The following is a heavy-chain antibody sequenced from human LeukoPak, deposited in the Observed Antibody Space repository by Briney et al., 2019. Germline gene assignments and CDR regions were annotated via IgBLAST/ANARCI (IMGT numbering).Heavy chain of an antibody. CDR2: IYYSGST. Sequence: SQTLSLTCTVSGGSISSGGYYWSWIRQHPGKGLEWIGYIYYSGSTYYNPSLKSRVTISVDTSKNQFSLKLSSVTAADTAVYYCARDRVQLLGPIHYYYGMDVWGQGTTVTVSS. J-gene: IGHJ6*02. V-gene: IGHV4-31*03. CDR3: ARDRVQLLGPIHYYYGMDV. D-gene: IGHD2-2*01. CDR1: GGSISSGGYY.